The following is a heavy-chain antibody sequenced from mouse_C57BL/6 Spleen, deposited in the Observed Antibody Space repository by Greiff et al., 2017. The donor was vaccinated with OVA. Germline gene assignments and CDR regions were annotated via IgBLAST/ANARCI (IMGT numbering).Heavy chain of an antibody. V-gene: IGHV1-52*01. D-gene: IGHD1-1*01. J-gene: IGHJ3*01. CDR2: IDPSDSET. CDR3: ARVTAYGRDAY. CDR1: GYTFTSYW. Sequence: VKLQQPGAELVRPGSSVKLSCKASGYTFTSYWMHWVKQRPIQGLEWIGNIDPSDSETHYNQKFKDKATLTVDKSSSTAYMQLSSLTSEDSAVYYCARVTAYGRDAYWGQGTLVTGSA.